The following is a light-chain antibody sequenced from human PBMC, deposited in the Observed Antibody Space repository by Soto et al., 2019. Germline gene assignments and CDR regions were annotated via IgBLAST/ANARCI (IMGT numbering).Light chain of an antibody. CDR1: QSVSNNY. V-gene: IGKV3-20*01. Sequence: EIVMTQSPATLSLSQGERATLSCRASQSVSNNYLAWYQQKPGQAPRLLIYDASSRATGIPDRFSGGGSGTDFTLTISRLEPEDFAVYYCQQFSSYPLTFGGGTKVDIK. CDR2: DAS. J-gene: IGKJ4*01. CDR3: QQFSSYPLT.